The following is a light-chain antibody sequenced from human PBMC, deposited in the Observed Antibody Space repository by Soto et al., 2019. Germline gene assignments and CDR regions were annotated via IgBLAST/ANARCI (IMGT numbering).Light chain of an antibody. Sequence: QSVLTQPPSASGTPGQRVTISCSGGSSNIGTNAVNWYQQLPGTAPKLLIYGNTNRPSGVPDRFSGSKSGTSASLAITGLQAEDEADYYCLSFDSSLSVVFGGGTKLTVL. CDR1: SSNIGTNA. V-gene: IGLV1-44*01. CDR2: GNT. J-gene: IGLJ2*01. CDR3: LSFDSSLSVV.